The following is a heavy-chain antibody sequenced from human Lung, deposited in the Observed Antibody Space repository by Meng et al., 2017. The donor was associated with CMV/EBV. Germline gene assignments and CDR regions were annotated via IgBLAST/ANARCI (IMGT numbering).Heavy chain of an antibody. CDR1: EATFSSYA. CDR3: ARSDIVVVPAARNWFDP. D-gene: IGHD2-2*01. J-gene: IGHJ5*02. CDR2: IIPILGIA. V-gene: IGHV1-69*10. Sequence: SXXVSXKASEATFSSYAISWVRQAPGQGLEWMGGIIPILGIANYAQKFQGRVTITADKSTSTAYMELSSLRSEDTAVYYCARSDIVVVPAARNWFDPWGQGTLVTVSS.